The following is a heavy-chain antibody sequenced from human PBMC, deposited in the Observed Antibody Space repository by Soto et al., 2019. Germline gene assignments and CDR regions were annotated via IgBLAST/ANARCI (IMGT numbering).Heavy chain of an antibody. CDR3: AKDKSNGMDV. CDR1: GFTFDDYV. CDR2: ISWNSNSI. J-gene: IGHJ6*02. V-gene: IGHV3-9*01. Sequence: GGSLRLSCAASGFTFDDYVMHWVRQAPGKGLEWVSSISWNSNSIVYADSVKGRFTISRDNAKNFLYLQMNSLRPEDTALYYCAKDKSNGMDVWGQGTTVTVCS.